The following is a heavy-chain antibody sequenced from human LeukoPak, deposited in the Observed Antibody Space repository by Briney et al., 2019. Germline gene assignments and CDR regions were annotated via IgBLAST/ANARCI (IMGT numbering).Heavy chain of an antibody. D-gene: IGHD3-3*01. CDR3: ARGGENYDFWSGYSPLN. J-gene: IGHJ4*02. Sequence: ASVKVSCKASGYTFTSYGISWVRQAPGQGLEWMGWISAYNGNTNYAQKLQGRVTMTTDTSTSTAYMELRSLRSGDTAVYYCARGGENYDFWSGYSPLNWGQGTLVTVSS. CDR2: ISAYNGNT. CDR1: GYTFTSYG. V-gene: IGHV1-18*01.